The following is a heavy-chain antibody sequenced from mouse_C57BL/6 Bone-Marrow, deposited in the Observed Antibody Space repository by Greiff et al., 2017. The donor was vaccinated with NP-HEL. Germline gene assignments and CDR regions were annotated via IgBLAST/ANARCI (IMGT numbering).Heavy chain of an antibody. D-gene: IGHD3-2*02. J-gene: IGHJ4*01. CDR3: ARRGGSSGYAMDY. Sequence: QVQLQQSGAELARPGASVKLSCKASGYTFTSYGISWVKQRTGQGLEWIGEIYPRSGNTYYNEKFKGKPTLTADKSSSTAYMELRSLTSEDSAVYFCARRGGSSGYAMDYWGQGTSVTVSS. CDR1: GYTFTSYG. V-gene: IGHV1-81*01. CDR2: IYPRSGNT.